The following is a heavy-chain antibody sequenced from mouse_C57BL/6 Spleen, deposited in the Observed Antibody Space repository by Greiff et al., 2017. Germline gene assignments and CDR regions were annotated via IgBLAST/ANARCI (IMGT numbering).Heavy chain of an antibody. D-gene: IGHD1-1*01. J-gene: IGHJ4*01. Sequence: EVQLVESGPELVKPGASVKIPCKASGYTFTDYNMDWVKQSHGKSLEWIGDINPNNGGTIYNQKFKGKATLTVDKSSSTAYMELRSLTSEDTAVYYCARGGVLLRGYAMDYWGQGTSVTVSS. CDR1: GYTFTDYN. CDR3: ARGGVLLRGYAMDY. V-gene: IGHV1-18*01. CDR2: INPNNGGT.